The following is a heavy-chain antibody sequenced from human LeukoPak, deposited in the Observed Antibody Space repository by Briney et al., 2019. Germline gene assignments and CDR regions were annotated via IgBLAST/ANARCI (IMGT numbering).Heavy chain of an antibody. V-gene: IGHV3-23*01. CDR2: ISGSGGST. D-gene: IGHD3-10*01. CDR3: AKVRWFGELNYFDY. Sequence: PGGSLRLSCAASGFTFSSYAMSWVRQAPGKGPEWVSAISGSGGSTYYADSVKDRFTISRDNSKNTLYLQMNSLRAEDTAVYYCAKVRWFGELNYFDYWGQGTLVTVSS. J-gene: IGHJ4*02. CDR1: GFTFSSYA.